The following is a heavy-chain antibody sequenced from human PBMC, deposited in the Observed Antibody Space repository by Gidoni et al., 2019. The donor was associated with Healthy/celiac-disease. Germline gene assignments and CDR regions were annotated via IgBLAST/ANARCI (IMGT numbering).Heavy chain of an antibody. CDR3: AKGSYYDILTGYYFDY. CDR1: GFTFSSYA. J-gene: IGHJ4*02. D-gene: IGHD3-9*01. CDR2: ISGSGGST. Sequence: EVQLLESGGGLVQPGGSLRLSCAASGFTFSSYAMSWVRQAPGKGLEWVSAISGSGGSTYYADSVKGRFTISRDNSKNTLYLQMNSLRAEDTAVYYCAKGSYYDILTGYYFDYWGQGTLVTVSS. V-gene: IGHV3-23*01.